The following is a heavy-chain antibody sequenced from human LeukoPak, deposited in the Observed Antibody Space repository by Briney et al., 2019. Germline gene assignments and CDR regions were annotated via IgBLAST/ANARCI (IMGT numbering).Heavy chain of an antibody. J-gene: IGHJ6*03. D-gene: IGHD3-3*01. V-gene: IGHV3-30*18. CDR1: GFTFSSYG. Sequence: GGSLRLSCAASGFTFSSYGMHWVRQAPGKGLEWVAVISYDGSNKYYADSVKGRFTISRDSSKNTLYLQMNSLRAEDTAVYYCAKDLYDFWSGYPHYYYYHMDVWGKGTTVTVSS. CDR2: ISYDGSNK. CDR3: AKDLYDFWSGYPHYYYYHMDV.